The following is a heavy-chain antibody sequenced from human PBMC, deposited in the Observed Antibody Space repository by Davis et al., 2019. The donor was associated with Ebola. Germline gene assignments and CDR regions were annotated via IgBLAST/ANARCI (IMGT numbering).Heavy chain of an antibody. CDR3: ARGLIRGMKILLWFRDHLDV. CDR1: GGSISSYY. Sequence: MPSETLSLICTVSGGSISSYYWSWIRQPPGKGLEWIGEINHSGSTNYNPSLKSRVTISVDTSKNQFSLKLSSVTAADTAVYYCARGLIRGMKILLWFRDHLDVWGQGTAVAVSS. D-gene: IGHD3-10*01. V-gene: IGHV4-34*01. CDR2: INHSGST. J-gene: IGHJ6*02.